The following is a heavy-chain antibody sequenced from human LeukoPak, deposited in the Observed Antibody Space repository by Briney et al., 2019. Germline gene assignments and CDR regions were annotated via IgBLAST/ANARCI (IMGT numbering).Heavy chain of an antibody. CDR2: IYYSGSN. CDR1: GGSITSGGYY. D-gene: IGHD2-15*01. CDR3: PRGVYCSGGSCSNWFDP. J-gene: IGHJ5*02. V-gene: IGHV4-31*03. Sequence: SETLSLTCTVSGGSITSGGYYWSWIRQHPGKGLEWFGYIYYSGSNYYNPSLKSRVTISVDTSKNQFSLKLSSVTAADTAVYYCPRGVYCSGGSCSNWFDPWGQGTLVTVS.